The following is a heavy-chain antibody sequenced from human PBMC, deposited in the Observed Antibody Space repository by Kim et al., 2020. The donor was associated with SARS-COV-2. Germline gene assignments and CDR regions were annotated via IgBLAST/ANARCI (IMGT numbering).Heavy chain of an antibody. CDR2: ISDVGTST. CDR1: GFTFSSYA. CDR3: AKVAGRYDTNWYWVDSGFDYSYYGMDV. D-gene: IGHD1-7*01. J-gene: IGHJ6*02. Sequence: GGSLRLSCAASGFTFSSYAMSWVRQAPGKGLEWVSIISDVGTSTYYADPVKGRFTISRDNSKSTLYLQMNSLRVEDTAIYYCAKVAGRYDTNWYWVDSGFDYSYYGMDVWGQGTTVTVSS. V-gene: IGHV3-23*01.